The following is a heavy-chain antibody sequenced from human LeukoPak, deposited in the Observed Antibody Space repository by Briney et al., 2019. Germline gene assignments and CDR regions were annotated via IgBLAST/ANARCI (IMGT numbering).Heavy chain of an antibody. J-gene: IGHJ4*02. CDR1: GFTFSSYS. V-gene: IGHV3-21*01. CDR2: ISSSSSYI. Sequence: PGGSLRLSCAASGFTFSSYSVNWVRQAPGKGLEWVSSISSSSSYIYYADSVKGRFTISRDNAKNSLYLQMNSLRAEDTAVYYCARAFITPGAFDYWGQGTLVTVSS. CDR3: ARAFITPGAFDY. D-gene: IGHD3-22*01.